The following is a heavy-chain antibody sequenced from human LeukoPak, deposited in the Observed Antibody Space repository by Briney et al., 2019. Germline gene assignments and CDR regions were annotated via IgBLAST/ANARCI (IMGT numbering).Heavy chain of an antibody. J-gene: IGHJ4*02. CDR1: GGSISSYY. CDR2: IYYSGST. CDR3: VIGRVASLN. D-gene: IGHD5-12*01. Sequence: PSETLSLTCTVSGGSISSYYWSWIRQPPGKGLEWIGYIYYSGSTNYNPSLKSRVTISVDTSKNQFSLKLSSVTAADTAVYYCVIGRVASLNWGQGTLVTVSS. V-gene: IGHV4-59*01.